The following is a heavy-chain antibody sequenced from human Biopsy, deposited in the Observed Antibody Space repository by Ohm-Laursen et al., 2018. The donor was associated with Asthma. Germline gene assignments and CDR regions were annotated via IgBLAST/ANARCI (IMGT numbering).Heavy chain of an antibody. Sequence: SLRLSCTASRFTYEMHWARQAPSKGLEWVAVISYDGSSIYYADSVKGRFTISRDNSKNTLSLQMNSLTAEDTAVYYCAKDKYGSSSHLELWGRGTLVTVSS. V-gene: IGHV3-30-3*01. CDR1: RFTYE. J-gene: IGHJ5*02. CDR3: AKDKYGSSSHLEL. D-gene: IGHD2-2*01. CDR2: ISYDGSSI.